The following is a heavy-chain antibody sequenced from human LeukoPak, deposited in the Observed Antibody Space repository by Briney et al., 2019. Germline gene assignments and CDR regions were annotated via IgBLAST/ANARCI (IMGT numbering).Heavy chain of an antibody. Sequence: GASVKVSCKASGYTFTGYYMHWVRQAPGQGLEWMGWISPNSGGTNYAQKFQGRVTMTRDTSITTAYMELGRLTSDDTAVYYCARGGGYSFSLFDKWGQGTLVTVSS. V-gene: IGHV1-2*02. CDR2: ISPNSGGT. CDR3: ARGGGYSFSLFDK. J-gene: IGHJ4*02. D-gene: IGHD3-16*01. CDR1: GYTFTGYY.